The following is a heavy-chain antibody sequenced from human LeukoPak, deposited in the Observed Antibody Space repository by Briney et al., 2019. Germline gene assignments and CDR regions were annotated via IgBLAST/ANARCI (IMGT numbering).Heavy chain of an antibody. CDR3: ARVPGYSGYFYGMDV. V-gene: IGHV3-74*01. Sequence: GGSLRLSCAASGFTFSSDWMRWVRRAPGKGLVWVSRINDDGRNIGYADSVKGRFTISRDNAKNTLYLQMNSLRAEDTAVYYCARVPGYSGYFYGMDVWGQGTTVTVSS. J-gene: IGHJ6*02. CDR2: INDDGRNI. D-gene: IGHD5-12*01. CDR1: GFTFSSDW.